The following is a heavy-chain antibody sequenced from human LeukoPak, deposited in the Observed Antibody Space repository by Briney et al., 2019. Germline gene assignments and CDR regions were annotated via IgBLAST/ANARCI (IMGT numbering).Heavy chain of an antibody. J-gene: IGHJ4*02. CDR1: GFTVSSNY. Sequence: GGSLRLSCAASGFTVSSNYMNWVRQAPGKGLEWVGRIKRKIDGETTDYAAPVKGRFTISRDDSKSTLYLQMNSLKSEDTAVYYCTTLSFVWFGDDYWGQGILVTVSS. V-gene: IGHV3-15*01. CDR3: TTLSFVWFGDDY. CDR2: IKRKIDGETT. D-gene: IGHD3-10*01.